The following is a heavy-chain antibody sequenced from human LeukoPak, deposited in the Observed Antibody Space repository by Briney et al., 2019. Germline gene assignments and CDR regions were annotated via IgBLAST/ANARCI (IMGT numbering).Heavy chain of an antibody. V-gene: IGHV3-23*01. J-gene: IGHJ3*02. CDR2: ISGSGGST. D-gene: IGHD2-15*01. Sequence: GRSLRLSCAASGFTFSSYATSWVRQAPGKGLEWVSAISGSGGSTYYADSVKGRFTISRDNSKNTLYLQMNSLRAEDTAVYYCAKDSPWDIVVVVAAFDIWGQGTMVTVSS. CDR3: AKDSPWDIVVVVAAFDI. CDR1: GFTFSSYA.